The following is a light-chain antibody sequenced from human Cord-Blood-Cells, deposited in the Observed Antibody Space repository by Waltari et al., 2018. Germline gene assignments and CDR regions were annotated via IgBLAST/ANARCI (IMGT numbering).Light chain of an antibody. CDR2: DVS. J-gene: IGLJ3*02. Sequence: QSALTLPRSVSGSPGQSVTISCTGTSSDVGGYNHVSWYQQHPGKAPKLMIYDVSKRPSGVPDRFSGSKSGNTASLTISGLQAEDEADYYCCSYAGSYTLVFGGGTKLTVL. CDR1: SSDVGGYNH. V-gene: IGLV2-11*01. CDR3: CSYAGSYTLV.